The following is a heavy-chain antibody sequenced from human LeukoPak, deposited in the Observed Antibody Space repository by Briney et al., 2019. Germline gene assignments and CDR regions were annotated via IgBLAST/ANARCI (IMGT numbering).Heavy chain of an antibody. Sequence: SATLSLTCTVSGGSISSYYWSWIRQPAGKGLEWIGRIYTSGSTNYNASLKSRVTMSVDTSKNQFSLKLSSVTAADTAVYYCARGWEYQPSADNYFDYWGQGTLVTVSS. CDR3: ARGWEYQPSADNYFDY. CDR2: IYTSGST. CDR1: GGSISSYY. V-gene: IGHV4-4*07. J-gene: IGHJ4*02. D-gene: IGHD2-2*01.